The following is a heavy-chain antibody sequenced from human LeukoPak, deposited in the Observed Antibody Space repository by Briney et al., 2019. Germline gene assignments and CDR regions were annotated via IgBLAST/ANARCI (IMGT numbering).Heavy chain of an antibody. CDR3: ARCGYSSGWYCGVDD. V-gene: IGHV1-18*01. Sequence: ASVKVSCKASGYTFTDFGISWVRQVPGQGLEWMAWISVYNGNTNYAQKVQGRVTMTTDTSTSTAYMELRNLRSDDTAVYYCARCGYSSGWYCGVDDWGQGTLVTVSS. CDR2: ISVYNGNT. D-gene: IGHD6-19*01. CDR1: GYTFTDFG. J-gene: IGHJ4*02.